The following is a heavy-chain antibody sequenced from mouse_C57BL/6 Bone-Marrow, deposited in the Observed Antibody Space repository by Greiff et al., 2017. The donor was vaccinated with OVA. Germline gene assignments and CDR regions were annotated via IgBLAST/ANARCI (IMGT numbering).Heavy chain of an antibody. Sequence: VQLQQSGAELVKPGASVKLSCPASGFHIEAYYMLWVKQRTEQGLEWIGRLDPEVGEPTSAPNFQGTSTITADTASNTAYLQLSSLTSEDTAVYYCAPLRSWFAYWGQGTLVTVSA. D-gene: IGHD1-1*01. CDR3: APLRSWFAY. CDR2: LDPEVGEP. CDR1: GFHIEAYY. V-gene: IGHV14-2*01. J-gene: IGHJ3*01.